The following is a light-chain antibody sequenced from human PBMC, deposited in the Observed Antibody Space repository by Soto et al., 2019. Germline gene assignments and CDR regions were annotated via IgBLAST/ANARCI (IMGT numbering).Light chain of an antibody. CDR1: QSGTSSS. Sequence: EVVLTQSPGTLSLSPGESATLSCRASQSGTSSSLAWYQQKPGQAPRLLIYSASGRATGIPDRFSGSGSGTDFTLTISRLEPEDFAVYYCHQYGSSPWTFGQGTKVEIK. CDR3: HQYGSSPWT. V-gene: IGKV3-20*01. CDR2: SAS. J-gene: IGKJ1*01.